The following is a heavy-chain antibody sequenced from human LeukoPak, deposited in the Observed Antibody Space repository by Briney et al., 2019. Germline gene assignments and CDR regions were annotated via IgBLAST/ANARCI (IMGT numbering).Heavy chain of an antibody. CDR2: IRYDGSNE. Sequence: EPGGSLRLSCAASGFTFSSYGMHWVRQAPGKGLEWVAFIRYDGSNEYYADSVKGRFTISRDNSKNTLYLQMNSLRAEDTAIYYCATEVSGYYYVFNYWGQGTLVTVSS. J-gene: IGHJ4*02. CDR3: ATEVSGYYYVFNY. CDR1: GFTFSSYG. V-gene: IGHV3-30*02. D-gene: IGHD3-22*01.